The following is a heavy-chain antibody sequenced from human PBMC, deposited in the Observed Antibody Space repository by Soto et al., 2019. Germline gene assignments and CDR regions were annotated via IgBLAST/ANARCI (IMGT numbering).Heavy chain of an antibody. J-gene: IGHJ3*02. CDR2: TYYRSKWYN. V-gene: IGHV6-1*01. CDR1: GDSVSSSSVA. Sequence: SQTLSLTCAISGDSVSSSSVAWHWIRLSPSRGLEWLGRTYYRSKWYNEYAVSVESRITVNPDTSKNQFSLHLNSLTPEDTAVYYCARGTNSAFDIWGQGTTVTVSS. CDR3: ARGTNSAFDI.